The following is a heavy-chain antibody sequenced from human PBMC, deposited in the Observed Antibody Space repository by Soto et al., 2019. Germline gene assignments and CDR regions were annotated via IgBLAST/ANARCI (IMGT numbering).Heavy chain of an antibody. D-gene: IGHD2-15*01. Sequence: ASVKVSCKASGYTFTSYYMHWVRQAPGQGLEWMGWISAYNGNTNYAQKLQGRVTMTTDTSTSTAYMELRSLRSDDTAVYYCARDPATYCSGGSCPYGMDVWGQGTTVTVSS. V-gene: IGHV1-18*04. CDR2: ISAYNGNT. CDR3: ARDPATYCSGGSCPYGMDV. CDR1: GYTFTSYY. J-gene: IGHJ6*02.